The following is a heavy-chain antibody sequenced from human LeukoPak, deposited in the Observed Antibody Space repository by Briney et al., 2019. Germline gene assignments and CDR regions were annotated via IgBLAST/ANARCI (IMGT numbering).Heavy chain of an antibody. Sequence: GASVKVSCKASGYTLTSYCFHWVRQAPGQRLEWVGWINAGNGNTKYSQKLQGRVSITRDTSANTAYMEVSSLRSEDTAMYYCASEKVGTTLSTGDWGQGTLVTVSS. D-gene: IGHD1-26*01. V-gene: IGHV1-3*01. CDR2: INAGNGNT. CDR3: ASEKVGTTLSTGD. J-gene: IGHJ4*02. CDR1: GYTLTSYC.